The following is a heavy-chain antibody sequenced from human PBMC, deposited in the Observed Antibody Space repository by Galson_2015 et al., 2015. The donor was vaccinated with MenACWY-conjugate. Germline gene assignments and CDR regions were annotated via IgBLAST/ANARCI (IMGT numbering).Heavy chain of an antibody. Sequence: SLRLSCAASGFPFSSYAMGWVRQAPGKGLEWVSDISGGGHTTFYADSVKGRFTISRDNSKNTLYLQMNSLRAEDTATYLCARDVRGGDSSSSPPWGQGTLVTVSS. CDR3: ARDVRGGDSSSSPP. CDR1: GFPFSSYA. D-gene: IGHD6-6*01. V-gene: IGHV3-23*01. J-gene: IGHJ5*02. CDR2: ISGGGHTT.